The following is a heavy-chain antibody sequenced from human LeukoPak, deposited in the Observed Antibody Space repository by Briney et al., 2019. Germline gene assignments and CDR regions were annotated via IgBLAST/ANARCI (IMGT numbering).Heavy chain of an antibody. CDR2: IKQDGSDK. CDR1: GFTFSSYY. V-gene: IGHV3-7*01. CDR3: SRDRPHNWFDP. J-gene: IGHJ5*02. Sequence: GGSLRLSCAASGFTFSSYYMSWVRQAPGKGLEWVANIKQDGSDKHYVDSVKGRFTISRDNAKNTLYLQMNSLRAEDTAMYYCSRDRPHNWFDPWGQGTLVTVSS.